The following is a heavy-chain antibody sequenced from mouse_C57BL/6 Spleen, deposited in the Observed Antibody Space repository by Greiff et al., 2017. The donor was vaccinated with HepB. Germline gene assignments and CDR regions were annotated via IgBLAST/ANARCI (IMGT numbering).Heavy chain of an antibody. D-gene: IGHD4-1*01. Sequence: QVHVKQSGAELVRPGTSVKVSCKASGYAFTNYLIEWVKQRPGQGLEWIGVINPGSGGTNYNEKFKGKATLTADKSSSTAYMQLSSLTSEDSAVYFCAREGNWDGWFAYWGQGTLVTVSA. CDR3: AREGNWDGWFAY. V-gene: IGHV1-54*01. J-gene: IGHJ3*01. CDR1: GYAFTNYL. CDR2: INPGSGGT.